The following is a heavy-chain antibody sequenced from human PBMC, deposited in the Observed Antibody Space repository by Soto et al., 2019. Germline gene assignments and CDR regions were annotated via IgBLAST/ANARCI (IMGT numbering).Heavy chain of an antibody. CDR3: ARDLAGNDYFDY. Sequence: ASVKVSCKASEYTLTGYYMNWVRQAPGQGLEWMGWINPKSGDTRYAQKFQGRATMTRDTSISTAYMELSRLRSDDTAVYYCARDLAGNDYFDYWGQGTLVTVSS. V-gene: IGHV1-2*02. D-gene: IGHD6-19*01. CDR1: EYTLTGYY. CDR2: INPKSGDT. J-gene: IGHJ4*02.